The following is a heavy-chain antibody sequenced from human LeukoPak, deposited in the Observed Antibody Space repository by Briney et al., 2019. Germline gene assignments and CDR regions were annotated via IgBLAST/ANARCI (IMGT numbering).Heavy chain of an antibody. CDR2: INDSGTT. Sequence: PSETLSLTCAVYGGSLSDHCWSWVRQSPGKGLEWIGEINDSGTTNYIPSLKSRLTISLDKSNNQLSLTLRSVTAADTALYFCARVGGDYDYLSGNTLANWFDPWGQGTLVTVSS. CDR1: GGSLSDHC. V-gene: IGHV4-34*01. J-gene: IGHJ5*02. D-gene: IGHD3-3*01. CDR3: ARVGGDYDYLSGNTLANWFDP.